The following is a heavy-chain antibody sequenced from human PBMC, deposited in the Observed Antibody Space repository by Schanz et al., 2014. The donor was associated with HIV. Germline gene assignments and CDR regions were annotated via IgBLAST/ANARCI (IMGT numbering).Heavy chain of an antibody. D-gene: IGHD5-18*01. J-gene: IGHJ6*02. CDR3: RGYRFYYGVDF. CDR1: GFTFGDHP. CDR2: IRSKAFGGTT. Sequence: EVQLVESGGGLVKPGRSLRLSCTASGFTFGDHPMSWFRQAPGKGLEWVGFIRSKAFGGTTGYAASLKGRFTISRDDSKNSVYLQMNSLNIEDTAVYYCRGYRFYYGVDFWGQGTTVTVS. V-gene: IGHV3-49*05.